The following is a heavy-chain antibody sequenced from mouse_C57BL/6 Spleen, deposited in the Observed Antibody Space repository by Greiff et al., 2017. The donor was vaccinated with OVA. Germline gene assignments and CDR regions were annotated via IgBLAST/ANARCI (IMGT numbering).Heavy chain of an antibody. CDR1: GYTFTSYW. V-gene: IGHV1-50*01. J-gene: IGHJ2*01. D-gene: IGHD1-1*01. Sequence: QVQLQQPGAELVKPGASVKLSCKASGYTFTSYWMQWVQQRPGQGLEWIGEIDPSDSYTNYNQKFKGKATLTVDTSTSTAYLQRSSLTSEDSAVYYCARDLIHYCDDWGKGTTLTAAS. CDR3: ARDLIHYCDD. CDR2: IDPSDSYT.